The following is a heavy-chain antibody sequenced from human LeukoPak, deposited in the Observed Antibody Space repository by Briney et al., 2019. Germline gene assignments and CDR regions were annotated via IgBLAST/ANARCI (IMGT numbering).Heavy chain of an antibody. D-gene: IGHD4-17*01. Sequence: PGGSLRLSCAASGFTFRSYSMNWVRQAPGKGLEWVSAIGAGGGGTFYADSVKGRFTISRDNSKNTLYMQMNSPRAEDTAVYYCARPSKAYGDYDYWGQGTLVTVSS. CDR2: IGAGGGGT. J-gene: IGHJ4*02. CDR1: GFTFRSYS. CDR3: ARPSKAYGDYDY. V-gene: IGHV3-23*01.